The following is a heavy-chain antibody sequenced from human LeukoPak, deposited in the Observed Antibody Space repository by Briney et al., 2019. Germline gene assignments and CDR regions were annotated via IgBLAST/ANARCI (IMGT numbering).Heavy chain of an antibody. Sequence: HPGGSLRLSCAASGFTFSSYAMHWVRQAPGKGLEWVAVISYDGSNKYYADSVKGRFTISRDNSKNTLYLQMNSLRAEDTAVYYCARDKDIVVVVAAELFDYWGQGTLVTVSS. V-gene: IGHV3-30*04. CDR1: GFTFSSYA. CDR3: ARDKDIVVVVAAELFDY. CDR2: ISYDGSNK. D-gene: IGHD2-15*01. J-gene: IGHJ4*02.